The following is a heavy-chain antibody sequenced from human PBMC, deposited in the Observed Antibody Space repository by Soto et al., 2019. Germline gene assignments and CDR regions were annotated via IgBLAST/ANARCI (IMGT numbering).Heavy chain of an antibody. J-gene: IGHJ5*02. CDR3: ARDSVSLGRTYNWFDP. V-gene: IGHV1-69*13. CDR2: IIPIFGTA. Sequence: EASVKVSCKASGGTFSSYAISWVRQAPGQGLEWMGGIIPIFGTANYAQKFQGRVTITADESTSTAYMELSSLRSGDTAVYYCARDSVSLGRTYNWFDPWGQGTLVTVSS. CDR1: GGTFSSYA. D-gene: IGHD3-10*01.